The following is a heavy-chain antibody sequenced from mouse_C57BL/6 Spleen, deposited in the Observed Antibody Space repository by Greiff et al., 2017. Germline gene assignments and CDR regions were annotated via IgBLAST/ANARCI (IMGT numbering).Heavy chain of an antibody. CDR2: IYPGSGST. V-gene: IGHV1-55*01. CDR3: ASRYYGSDWYFDV. Sequence: QVQLKQPGAELVKPGASVKMSCKASGYTFTSYWITWVKQRPGQGLEWIGDIYPGSGSTNYNEKFKSKATLTVDTSSSTAYMQLSSLTSEDSAVYYCASRYYGSDWYFDVWGTGTTVTVSS. CDR1: GYTFTSYW. J-gene: IGHJ1*03. D-gene: IGHD1-1*01.